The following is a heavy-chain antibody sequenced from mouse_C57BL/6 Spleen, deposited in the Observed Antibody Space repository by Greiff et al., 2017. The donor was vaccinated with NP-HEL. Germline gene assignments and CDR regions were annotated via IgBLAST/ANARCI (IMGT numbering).Heavy chain of an antibody. CDR3: ARNMISYAMDY. J-gene: IGHJ4*01. V-gene: IGHV2-2*01. CDR1: GFSLTSYG. CDR2: IWSGGST. Sequence: VQLQESGPGLVQPSQSLSITCTVSGFSLTSYGVHWVRQSPGKGLEWLGVIWSGGSTDYNAAFISRLSISKDNSKSQVFFKMNSLQADDTAIYYCARNMISYAMDYWGQGTSVTVSS. D-gene: IGHD2-4*01.